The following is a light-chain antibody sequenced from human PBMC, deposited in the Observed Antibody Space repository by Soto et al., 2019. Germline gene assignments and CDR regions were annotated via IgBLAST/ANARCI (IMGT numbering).Light chain of an antibody. V-gene: IGLV2-14*01. Sequence: QPVLTQPASVSGSPGPSVPISCTGTRRDGGGFKYVSWYRQHPGRAPKLSIYDVSNRPSVVSNRFSGSKSGNTASLTISGLQAEDEDDYYCSSYTRSSTYVFGTGTKVTVL. CDR1: RRDGGGFKY. CDR3: SSYTRSSTYV. CDR2: DVS. J-gene: IGLJ1*01.